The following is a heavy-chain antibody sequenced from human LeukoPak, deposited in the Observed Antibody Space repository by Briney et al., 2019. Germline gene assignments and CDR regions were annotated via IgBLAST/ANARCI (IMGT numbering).Heavy chain of an antibody. D-gene: IGHD3-10*01. J-gene: IGHJ6*03. V-gene: IGHV3-74*01. CDR1: GFTFSSYW. CDR2: INSDGSST. CDR3: ARDKWDAGGSGSYPRPYYYYYYMDV. Sequence: PGGSLRLSCAASGFTFSSYWMHWVRQAPGKGLVWVSRINSDGSSTSYADSVKGRFTISRDNAKNTLYLQMNSLRAEDTAVYYFARDKWDAGGSGSYPRPYYYYYYMDVWGKGTTVTVSS.